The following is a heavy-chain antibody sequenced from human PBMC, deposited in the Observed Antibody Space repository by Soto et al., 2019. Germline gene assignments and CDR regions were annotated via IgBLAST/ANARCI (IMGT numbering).Heavy chain of an antibody. CDR3: AADATAWQQMVPSDY. V-gene: IGHV1-58*01. Sequence: GASVKVSCKASGFTFTSSAFQGVRQARGQRLEWIGWIAVGSGYTNYAQRFQDRVTLTRDMSTATTYMELSRLTSEDTAIYYCAADATAWQQMVPSDYWGQGTLVTVS. CDR2: IAVGSGYT. J-gene: IGHJ4*02. D-gene: IGHD2-8*01. CDR1: GFTFTSSA.